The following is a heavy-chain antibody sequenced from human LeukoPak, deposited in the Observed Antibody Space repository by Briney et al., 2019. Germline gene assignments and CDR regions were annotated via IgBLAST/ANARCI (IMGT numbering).Heavy chain of an antibody. Sequence: GGSLRLSCAASGFTFSNYAMSWVRQAPGKGLEWVSTVCNSGNTAYYADSVKGRFTISRDNSRDTLFLQMNSLRAEDTAIYYCVWGHFFDYWGQGTLVTVSS. J-gene: IGHJ4*02. D-gene: IGHD3-16*01. V-gene: IGHV3-23*01. CDR3: VWGHFFDY. CDR2: VCNSGNTA. CDR1: GFTFSNYA.